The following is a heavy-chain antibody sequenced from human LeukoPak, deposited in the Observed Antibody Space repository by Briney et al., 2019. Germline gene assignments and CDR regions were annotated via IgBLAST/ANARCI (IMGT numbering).Heavy chain of an antibody. J-gene: IGHJ6*02. CDR1: GFTFDDFA. CDR2: ISGDGGIT. CDR3: VKGLLWFPGLVYDDYGMDV. Sequence: PGGSLRLSCAASGFTFDDFAMHWVRHAPGKGLEWVSLISGDGGITYSADSVKGRFTISRDSSENSLYFQMNSLRTEDTALYYCVKGLLWFPGLVYDDYGMDVWGQGTTVTLSS. V-gene: IGHV3-43*02. D-gene: IGHD3-10*01.